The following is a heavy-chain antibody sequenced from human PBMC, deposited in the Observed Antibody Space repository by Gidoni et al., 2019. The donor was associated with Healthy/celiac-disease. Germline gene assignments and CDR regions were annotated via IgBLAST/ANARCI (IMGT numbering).Heavy chain of an antibody. J-gene: IGHJ3*02. CDR3: AKDIEVAMIGAFDI. D-gene: IGHD3-22*01. Sequence: EVQLVESGGVVVQPGGSMRLSCAASGFTFDDYTMHWVRHDPGKGMEWVSLISWDGGSTYYADSVKGRFTISRDNSKNSLYLQMNSLRTEDTALYYCAKDIEVAMIGAFDIWGQGTMVTVSS. CDR1: GFTFDDYT. V-gene: IGHV3-43*01. CDR2: ISWDGGST.